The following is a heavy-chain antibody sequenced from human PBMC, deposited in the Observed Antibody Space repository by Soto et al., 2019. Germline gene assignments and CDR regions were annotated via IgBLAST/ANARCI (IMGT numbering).Heavy chain of an antibody. D-gene: IGHD6-19*01. CDR2: IFHSGDT. V-gene: IGHV4-4*02. Sequence: QVQLQESGPGLVKPSGTLSLTCAVSGDSISNSRWWTWVRQPPGKGLEWIGDIFHSGDTNYNPSPQSRVFISVDKSQNQFSLKVSSVTAADTAVYYCAYSTGWYRHDVWGQGTLVTVSS. CDR3: AYSTGWYRHDV. CDR1: GDSISNSRW. J-gene: IGHJ3*01.